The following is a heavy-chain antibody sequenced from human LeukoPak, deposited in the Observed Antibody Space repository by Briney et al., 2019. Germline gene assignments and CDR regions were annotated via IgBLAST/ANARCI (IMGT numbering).Heavy chain of an antibody. CDR2: IIPIFGTA. Sequence: SVKVSCKASGGTFSTYAISWVRQAPGQGLEWMGGIIPIFGTANYAQKFQGRVTITADESTSTAYMELSSLRSEDTAVYYCARRRYFDWLYFDYWGQGTLVTVSS. CDR3: ARRRYFDWLYFDY. CDR1: GGTFSTYA. V-gene: IGHV1-69*01. J-gene: IGHJ4*02. D-gene: IGHD3-9*01.